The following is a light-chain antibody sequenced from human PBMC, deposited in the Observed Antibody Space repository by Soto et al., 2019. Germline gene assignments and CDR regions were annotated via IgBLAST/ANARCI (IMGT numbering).Light chain of an antibody. Sequence: EIVLTQSPATLSLSPGERATLSCRASQSVSSYLAWYQQKPGQDPRLLIYDASIRATGIPARLSGSGSGTAFPLTISSLEPEGFAIYYCQQRSNWPPVTFGGGTKVEIK. CDR3: QQRSNWPPVT. CDR1: QSVSSY. J-gene: IGKJ4*01. V-gene: IGKV3-11*01. CDR2: DAS.